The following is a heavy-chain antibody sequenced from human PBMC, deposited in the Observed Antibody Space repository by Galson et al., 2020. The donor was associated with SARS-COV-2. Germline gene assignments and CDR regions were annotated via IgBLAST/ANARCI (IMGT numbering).Heavy chain of an antibody. Sequence: PGGSLRLSCAASGFTFSSYGMHWVRQAPGKGLEWVAVISYDGNNKYYADSVKGRFTISRDNSKNTLSLQMNSLRAEDTAVYYCARGPGGSYYSPTYYWGQGTLVTVSS. CDR2: ISYDGNNK. CDR1: GFTFSSYG. V-gene: IGHV3-30*03. CDR3: ARGPGGSYYSPTYY. J-gene: IGHJ4*02. D-gene: IGHD2-15*01.